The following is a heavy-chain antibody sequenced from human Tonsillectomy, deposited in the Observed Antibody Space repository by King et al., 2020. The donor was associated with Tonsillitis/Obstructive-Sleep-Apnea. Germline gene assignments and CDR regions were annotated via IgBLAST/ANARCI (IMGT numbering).Heavy chain of an antibody. Sequence: VQLVESGGGLIQPGGSLRLSCAASGLTVMANYMTWVRQAPGKGLEWVSVIYAAGSTNYAGSVTGRLTIPRDYSKNTVELQMKSLRDEDTAVYYWAGGKRWRSSWGQGALVSVSS. V-gene: IGHV3-53*01. CDR2: IYAAGST. J-gene: IGHJ4*02. D-gene: IGHD5-24*01. CDR1: GLTVMANY. CDR3: AGGKRWRSS.